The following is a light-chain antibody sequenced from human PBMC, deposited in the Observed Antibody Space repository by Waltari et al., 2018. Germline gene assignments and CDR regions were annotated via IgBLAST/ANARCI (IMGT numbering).Light chain of an antibody. CDR3: SSYTSSSTLEV. CDR2: DVS. CDR1: SSDVGGYNY. Sequence: SALPQPDSASGSPGQPLTISCPGPSSDVGGYNYVSSYQQHPGKAPKLMIYDVSNRPSGVSNRFSGSKSGNTASLTISGLQAEDEADYYCSSYTSSSTLEVFGGGTKLTVL. V-gene: IGLV2-14*03. J-gene: IGLJ2*01.